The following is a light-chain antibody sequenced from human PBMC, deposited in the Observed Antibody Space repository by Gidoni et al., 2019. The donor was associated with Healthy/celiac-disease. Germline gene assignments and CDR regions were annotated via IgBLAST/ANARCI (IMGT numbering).Light chain of an antibody. CDR1: ISNIVAGYD. V-gene: IGLV1-40*01. J-gene: IGLJ3*02. Sequence: QSVLTQPPSVSGAPGQRVTISCTGSISNIVAGYDVHWYQQLPGTAPKRLIYGNSNRPSGVPDRFSGSKSGTSASLAITGLQAEDEADYYCQSYDSSLSGPRVFGGGTKLTVL. CDR3: QSYDSSLSGPRV. CDR2: GNS.